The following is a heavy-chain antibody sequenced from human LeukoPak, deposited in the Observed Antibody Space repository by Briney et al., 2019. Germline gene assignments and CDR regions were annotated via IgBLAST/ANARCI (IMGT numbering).Heavy chain of an antibody. CDR1: GFTFSSYS. J-gene: IGHJ3*02. Sequence: GGSLRLSCAASGFTFSSYSMSWVRQAPGKGLEWVSYISSSSSTIYYADSVKGRFTISRDNARNSLYLQMNSLRAEDTAVYYCARGDRIVGATDAFDIWGQGTMVTVSS. CDR2: ISSSSSTI. V-gene: IGHV3-48*04. CDR3: ARGDRIVGATDAFDI. D-gene: IGHD1-26*01.